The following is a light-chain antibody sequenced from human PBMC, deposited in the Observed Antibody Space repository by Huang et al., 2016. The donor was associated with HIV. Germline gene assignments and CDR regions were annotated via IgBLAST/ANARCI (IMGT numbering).Light chain of an antibody. CDR1: QFVDTY. J-gene: IGKJ5*01. CDR3: QQRSNWPPIT. V-gene: IGKV3-11*01. CDR2: GAS. Sequence: ELVLTQSPDTLSLSPGDRATLSCRASQFVDTYLAWYQQKPGQAPRRLIYGASNRATGIPARFSGGGAGTDFTLTISSLEPEDFAVYYCQQRSNWPPITFGQGTRLDIK.